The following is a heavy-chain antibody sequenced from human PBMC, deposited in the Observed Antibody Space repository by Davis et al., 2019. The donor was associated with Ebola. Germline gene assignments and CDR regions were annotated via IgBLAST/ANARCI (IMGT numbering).Heavy chain of an antibody. CDR2: IYYTGSA. CDR1: GVSISSSSYY. J-gene: IGHJ4*02. Sequence: MPGGSLRLSCAVSGVSISSSSYYWGWIRQPPGKGLEWIGSIYYTGSAYYNPSLRSRVTMSVATSRNQFSLKLRSVTATDTAVYYCTNAGEAIFDYWGRGTLVTVSS. D-gene: IGHD2-21*01. V-gene: IGHV4-39*01. CDR3: TNAGEAIFDY.